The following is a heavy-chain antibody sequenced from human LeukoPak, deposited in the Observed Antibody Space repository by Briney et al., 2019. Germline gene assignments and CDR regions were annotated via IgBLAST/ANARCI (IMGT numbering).Heavy chain of an antibody. D-gene: IGHD3-3*01. CDR1: GGSISSYY. V-gene: IGHV4-59*01. CDR3: ARGLDITIFGVVHNWFHP. Sequence: PSETLSLTCTVSGGSISSYYWSWIRQPPGKGLEWIGYIYYSGSTNYNPSLKSRVTISVDTSKNQFSLKLSSVTAADTAVYYCARGLDITIFGVVHNWFHPWGQGTLVTVSS. CDR2: IYYSGST. J-gene: IGHJ5*02.